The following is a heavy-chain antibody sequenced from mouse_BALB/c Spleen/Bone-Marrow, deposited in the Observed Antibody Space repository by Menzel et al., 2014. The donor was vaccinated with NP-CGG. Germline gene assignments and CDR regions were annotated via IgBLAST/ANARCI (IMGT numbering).Heavy chain of an antibody. CDR1: GFTFSSFG. CDR2: ISSGSTVI. D-gene: IGHD4-1*01. Sequence: EVHLVESGGGLVQPGGSRKLSCPASGFTFSSFGMHWVRQAPEKGLEWVAYISSGSTVIFYADTVKGRFTISRDNPKNTLFLQMTSLRSEDTAMYYCARGGNWDDFDVWGAGTTVTVSS. J-gene: IGHJ1*01. V-gene: IGHV5-17*02. CDR3: ARGGNWDDFDV.